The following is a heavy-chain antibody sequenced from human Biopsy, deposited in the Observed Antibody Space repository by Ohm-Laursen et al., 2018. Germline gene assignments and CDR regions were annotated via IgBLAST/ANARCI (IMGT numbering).Heavy chain of an antibody. D-gene: IGHD6-19*01. V-gene: IGHV4-61*01. CDR2: IYDGGSTA. CDR1: GDSVSSGSFY. Sequence: SETLSLTCTVSGDSVSSGSFYWTWIRQPPGQGLEYIGYIYDGGSTANYNPSLESRVTMSVDMPKNQFSLKLSSVTAADTAIYYCARGMRSSGWPYFDSWGQGTLVTVSS. J-gene: IGHJ4*02. CDR3: ARGMRSSGWPYFDS.